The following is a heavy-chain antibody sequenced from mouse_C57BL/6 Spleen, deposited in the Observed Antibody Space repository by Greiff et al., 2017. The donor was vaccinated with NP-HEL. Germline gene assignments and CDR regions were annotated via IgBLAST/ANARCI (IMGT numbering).Heavy chain of an antibody. CDR1: GYTFTSYW. J-gene: IGHJ1*03. CDR2: IHPNSGST. D-gene: IGHD1-1*01. CDR3: ARPYYYGSKDWYFDV. V-gene: IGHV1-64*01. Sequence: QVQLQQPGAELVKPGASVKLSCKASGYTFTSYWMHWVKQRPGQGLEWIGMIHPNSGSTNYNEKFKRKATLTVDKSSSTAYMQRSSLTSEDSAVYYCARPYYYGSKDWYFDVWGTGTTVTVSS.